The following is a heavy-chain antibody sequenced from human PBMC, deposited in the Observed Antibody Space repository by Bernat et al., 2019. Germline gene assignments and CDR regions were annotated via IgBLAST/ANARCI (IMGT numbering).Heavy chain of an antibody. CDR1: GFTFSDYY. J-gene: IGHJ5*02. D-gene: IGHD2-15*01. CDR3: ARDSRDLLYLGWFDP. V-gene: IGHV3-11*05. Sequence: QVQLVESGGGLVKPGGSLRLSCAASGFTFSDYYMSWIRQAPGKGLEWVSYISSSSSYTNYADSVKGRFTISRDNAKNSLYLQMNSLRAEDTAVYYCARDSRDLLYLGWFDPWGQGTLVTVSS. CDR2: ISSSSSYT.